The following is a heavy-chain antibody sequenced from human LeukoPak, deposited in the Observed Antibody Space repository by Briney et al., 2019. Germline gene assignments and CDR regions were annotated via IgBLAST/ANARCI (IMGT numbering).Heavy chain of an antibody. J-gene: IGHJ3*02. D-gene: IGHD6-13*01. CDR3: ARLAAPDAFDI. V-gene: IGHV3-48*04. Sequence: AGGSLRLSCAASGLTFNTYTMNWVRQAPGKGLEWISYLSSGSDSIFYADSVKGRFTISRDNAKNSLYLQMNSLRAEDTAVYYCARLAAPDAFDIWGQGTMVTVSS. CDR2: LSSGSDSI. CDR1: GLTFNTYT.